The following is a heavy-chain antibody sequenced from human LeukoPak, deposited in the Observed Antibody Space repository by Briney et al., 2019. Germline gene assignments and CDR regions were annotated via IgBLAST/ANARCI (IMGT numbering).Heavy chain of an antibody. CDR3: ARRVALRFLEWFDY. J-gene: IGHJ4*02. Sequence: SETLSLTCTVSGGPISSSSYYWGWIRQPPGKGLEWIGSIYYSGSTYYNPSPKSRVTISVDTSKNQFSLKLSSVTAADTAVYYCARRVALRFLEWFDYWGQGTLVTVSS. V-gene: IGHV4-39*01. D-gene: IGHD3-3*01. CDR1: GGPISSSSYY. CDR2: IYYSGST.